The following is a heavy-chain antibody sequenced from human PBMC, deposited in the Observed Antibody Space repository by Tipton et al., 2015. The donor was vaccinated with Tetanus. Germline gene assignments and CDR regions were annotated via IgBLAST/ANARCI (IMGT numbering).Heavy chain of an antibody. CDR1: GGSFSGYY. CDR3: ARDPSGGVRYFDY. D-gene: IGHD2-8*01. J-gene: IGHJ4*02. V-gene: IGHV4-34*01. CDR2: INHSGST. Sequence: TLSLTCAVYGGSFSGYYWSWIRRPPGKGLEWIGEINHSGSTNYSPSLKSRVTISVDTSKNQFSLKLSSVTAADTAVYYCARDPSGGVRYFDYWGQGTLVTVSS.